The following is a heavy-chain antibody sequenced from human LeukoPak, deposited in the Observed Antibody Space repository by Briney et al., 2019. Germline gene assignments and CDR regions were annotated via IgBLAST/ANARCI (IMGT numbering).Heavy chain of an antibody. J-gene: IGHJ4*02. CDR3: ARYSSGALVY. D-gene: IGHD5-18*01. CDR1: GFIISSYS. V-gene: IGHV3-48*04. CDR2: ISSTSNTI. Sequence: GGSLRLCCASSGFIISSYSMTWIRKAPAKGLDKVSYISSTSNTIYYADSAQRRFTISRDHAKNSLYMQMTCIIAEDTAVYYCARYSSGALVYWGQGTLVTVTS.